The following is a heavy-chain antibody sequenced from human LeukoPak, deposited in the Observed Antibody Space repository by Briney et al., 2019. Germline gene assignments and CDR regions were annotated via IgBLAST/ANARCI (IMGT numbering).Heavy chain of an antibody. V-gene: IGHV3-23*01. D-gene: IGHD7-27*01. CDR3: AKDRPNWVPLDY. J-gene: IGHJ4*02. Sequence: GGSLRLSCAASGFTFSTYGMSWVRQAPGKGLEWVSAVSGSGGSTYYADSVKGRFTISRDNSKNTLYLQMNSLRAEDTAVYYCAKDRPNWVPLDYWGQGTLVTVSS. CDR2: VSGSGGST. CDR1: GFTFSTYG.